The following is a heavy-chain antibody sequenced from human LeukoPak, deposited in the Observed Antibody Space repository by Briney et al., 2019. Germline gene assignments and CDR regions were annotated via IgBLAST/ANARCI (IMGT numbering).Heavy chain of an antibody. J-gene: IGHJ4*02. D-gene: IGHD3-22*01. CDR1: GFTFSSYA. V-gene: IGHV3-23*01. Sequence: PGGSLRLSCAASGFTFSSYAMSWVRQAPGKGLEWVSAISGSGGSTYYADSVKGRFTISRDNSKNTLYLQMNGLRAEDTAVYYCAKTPLQYYYDSSGYSIVTDYWGQGTLVTVSS. CDR3: AKTPLQYYYDSSGYSIVTDY. CDR2: ISGSGGST.